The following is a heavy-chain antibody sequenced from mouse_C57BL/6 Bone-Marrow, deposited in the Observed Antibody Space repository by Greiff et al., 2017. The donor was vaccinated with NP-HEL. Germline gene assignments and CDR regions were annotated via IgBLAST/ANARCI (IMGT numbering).Heavy chain of an antibody. Sequence: QVQLQQPGAELVRPGSSVKLSCKASGYTFTSYWMHWVKQRPIQGLEWIGNIDPSDSDTHYNQKFKDKATLTVDKSSSTAYMQLRSLTSEDSAVYYCARGRDWEKYFDYWGQGTTLTVSS. CDR1: GYTFTSYW. CDR2: IDPSDSDT. D-gene: IGHD4-1*01. J-gene: IGHJ2*01. CDR3: ARGRDWEKYFDY. V-gene: IGHV1-52*01.